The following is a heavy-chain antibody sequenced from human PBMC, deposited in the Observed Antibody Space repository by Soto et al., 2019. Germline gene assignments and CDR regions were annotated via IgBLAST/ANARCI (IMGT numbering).Heavy chain of an antibody. J-gene: IGHJ6*03. D-gene: IGHD4-17*01. CDR2: IYYSGST. CDR1: GGSISSYY. Sequence: SETLSLTCTVSGGSISSYYWSWIRQPPGKGLEWIGYIYYSGSTNYNPSLKSRVTISVDTSKKQFSLKLSSVTAADTAVYYCARVSEDLRYYYYYMDVWGNGTTVTVSS. CDR3: ARVSEDLRYYYYYMDV. V-gene: IGHV4-59*13.